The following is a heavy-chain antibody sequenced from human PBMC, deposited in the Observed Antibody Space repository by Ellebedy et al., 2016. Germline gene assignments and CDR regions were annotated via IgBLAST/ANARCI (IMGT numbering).Heavy chain of an antibody. V-gene: IGHV4-61*01. CDR2: ASYSGLT. D-gene: IGHD1-26*01. CDR3: ARGSQSPAGLINWLDP. CDR1: SGSVSSGTYY. J-gene: IGHJ5*02. Sequence: SETLSLTCAVSSGSVSSGTYYWSWIRQPPGKGLEWIGYASYSGLTMYNPSVKSRVIISVDTSKNEVNLKLRSVTAADTALYYCARGSQSPAGLINWLDPWGQGTLVTVSS.